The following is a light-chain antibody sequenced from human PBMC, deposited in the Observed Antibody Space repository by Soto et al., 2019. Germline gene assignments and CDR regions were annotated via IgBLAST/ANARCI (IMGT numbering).Light chain of an antibody. CDR1: SSDVGSYNR. CDR2: EVS. V-gene: IGLV2-14*02. Sequence: QSVLTQPASVSGSPGQSITISCTGGSSDVGSYNRVSWYRQYPGKAPQLMIYEVSYRPSGVSNRFSGSKSGNTASLTSSGLQAEDEADYFCSSLTTSETWVIGGGTKLTVL. CDR3: SSLTTSETWV. J-gene: IGLJ3*02.